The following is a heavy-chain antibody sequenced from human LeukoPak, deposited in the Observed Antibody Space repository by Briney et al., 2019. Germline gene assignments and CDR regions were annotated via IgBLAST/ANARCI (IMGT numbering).Heavy chain of an antibody. Sequence: SETLSLTCTDSGGSISRYYWGWVRQPPGKGLEWIGYINYSGSTKYNPSLKSRVTISVDTSKNQFSLKLSSVTAADTAVYFCARDPHYGDILNDPFDIWGQGTMVTVSS. CDR1: GGSISRYY. J-gene: IGHJ3*02. CDR3: ARDPHYGDILNDPFDI. CDR2: INYSGST. V-gene: IGHV4-59*01. D-gene: IGHD4-17*01.